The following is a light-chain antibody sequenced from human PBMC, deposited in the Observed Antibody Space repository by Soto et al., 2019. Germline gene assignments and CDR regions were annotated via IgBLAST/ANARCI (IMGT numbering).Light chain of an antibody. CDR3: SSYTSSSTLV. J-gene: IGLJ2*01. Sequence: QSVLTQPASVSGSPGQSITISCTGTSSDVGGYNYVSWYQQHPGKAPKLMIYDVSNRPSGVSNRFSGSKSDNTASLTISGLHDDDEDDYCCSSYTSSSTLVFGGGTKLTVL. CDR2: DVS. CDR1: SSDVGGYNY. V-gene: IGLV2-14*01.